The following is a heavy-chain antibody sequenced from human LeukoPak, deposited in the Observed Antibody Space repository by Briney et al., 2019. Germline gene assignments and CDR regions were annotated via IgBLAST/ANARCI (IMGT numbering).Heavy chain of an antibody. V-gene: IGHV3-48*03. D-gene: IGHD1-1*01. J-gene: IGHJ4*02. CDR1: GFPFSSYE. Sequence: QPGGSLRLSCAASGFPFSSYEMNWVRQSPGEGGEGVSYILSSGKTIYYADSVKGRFTISRDNAKNSLYLQMNSLRAEDTAVYYCAREGWNDDLDYWGQGTLVTVSS. CDR3: AREGWNDDLDY. CDR2: ILSSGKTI.